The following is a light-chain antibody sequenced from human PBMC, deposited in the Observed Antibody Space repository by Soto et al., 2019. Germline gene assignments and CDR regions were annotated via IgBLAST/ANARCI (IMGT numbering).Light chain of an antibody. CDR2: TAS. CDR3: QKYDSAPT. V-gene: IGKV1-27*01. J-gene: IGKJ1*01. Sequence: DIQMTQSPSSLSASVGDRVTITCRPSQGIGNSLAWYQQKPGTVPKLLIHTASTLQSGVPSRFSGSGSGKDFTLTSSSLQPEDVATYYCQKYDSAPTFGSGTKGEIK. CDR1: QGIGNS.